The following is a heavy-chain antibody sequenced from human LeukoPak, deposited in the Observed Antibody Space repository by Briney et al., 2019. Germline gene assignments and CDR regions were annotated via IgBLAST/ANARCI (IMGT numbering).Heavy chain of an antibody. CDR2: IYYSVST. J-gene: IGHJ5*02. CDR1: GGSISSYY. Sequence: LETLSLTCTVSGGSISSYYWSWIRQPPGEGLEWIGYIYYSVSTNYNPSLKSRVTISVDTSKNQCSLKLSSVPAADTAVYYCARGVGIAVAETEIPWFDPWGQGTLVAVSS. D-gene: IGHD6-19*01. CDR3: ARGVGIAVAETEIPWFDP. V-gene: IGHV4-59*01.